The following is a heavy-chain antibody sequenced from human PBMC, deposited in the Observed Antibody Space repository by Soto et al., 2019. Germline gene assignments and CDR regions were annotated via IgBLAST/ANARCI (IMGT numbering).Heavy chain of an antibody. CDR2: IHYTGTT. Sequence: SETLSLTCVVSGGPINNDYWSWLRQPPGQGLEWIGFIHYTGTTRYNPSLKSRLTILLDRSKNQFSLNLNSVTAADTAVYYCAKGAGWYHFWGPGTLVTVSS. J-gene: IGHJ4*02. CDR1: GGPINNDY. D-gene: IGHD2-15*01. CDR3: AKGAGWYHF. V-gene: IGHV4-59*01.